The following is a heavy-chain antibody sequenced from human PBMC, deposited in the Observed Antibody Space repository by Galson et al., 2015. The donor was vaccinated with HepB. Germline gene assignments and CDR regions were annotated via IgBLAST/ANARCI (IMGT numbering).Heavy chain of an antibody. Sequence: SGAEVKKPGESLKISCKVSGYTLTELSMHWVRQAPGKGLEWMGGFDPEDGETIYAQKFQGRVTMTEDTSTDTAYMELSSLRSEDTAVYYCATVGYGDYGMDVWGQGTTVTVSS. D-gene: IGHD4-17*01. V-gene: IGHV1-24*01. J-gene: IGHJ6*02. CDR1: GYTLTELS. CDR3: ATVGYGDYGMDV. CDR2: FDPEDGET.